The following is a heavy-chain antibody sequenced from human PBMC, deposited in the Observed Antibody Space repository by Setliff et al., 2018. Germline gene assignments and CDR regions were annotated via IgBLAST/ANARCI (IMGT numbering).Heavy chain of an antibody. CDR3: VRALLWSGEGRFDP. J-gene: IGHJ5*02. V-gene: IGHV4-61*09. Sequence: SETLSLTCTVSGGSLSADYYWSWIRQPAGKGLEWIGHVHPDGSTNYNPSLYSRLIISVDTPKNQFSLKLTSVTAADTAVYYCVRALLWSGEGRFDPWGQGTLVTVSS. CDR1: GGSLSADYY. CDR2: VHPDGST. D-gene: IGHD2-8*02.